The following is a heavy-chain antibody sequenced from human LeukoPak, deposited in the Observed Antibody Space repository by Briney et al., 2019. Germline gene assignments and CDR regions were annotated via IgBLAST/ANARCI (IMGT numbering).Heavy chain of an antibody. CDR3: AREVGRVTTSFDY. J-gene: IGHJ4*02. CDR1: GGPISSGDYY. CDR2: IYYSGST. V-gene: IGHV4-30-4*01. Sequence: PSETLSLTCTVSGGPISSGDYYWSWIRQPPGKGLEWIGYIYYSGSTYYNPSLKSRVTISVDTSKNQFSLKLSSVTAADTAVYYCAREVGRVTTSFDYWGQGTLVTVSS. D-gene: IGHD3-16*01.